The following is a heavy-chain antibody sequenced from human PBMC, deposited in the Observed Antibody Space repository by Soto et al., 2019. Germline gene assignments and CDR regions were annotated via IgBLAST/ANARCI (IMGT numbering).Heavy chain of an antibody. CDR1: GYTFTNYG. CDR2: ISAYNGDT. CDR3: ARARQLVGYFYYYMDV. Sequence: QVQLLQSGAEVKKPGASVKVSCKASGYTFTNYGINWVRQAPGQGLEWMGWISAYNGDTHYTQRLQGRVTMTTDTSTSTAYIELRGLRSDDTAVYYCARARQLVGYFYYYMDVWGKGTTVTVSS. V-gene: IGHV1-18*01. D-gene: IGHD6-6*01. J-gene: IGHJ6*03.